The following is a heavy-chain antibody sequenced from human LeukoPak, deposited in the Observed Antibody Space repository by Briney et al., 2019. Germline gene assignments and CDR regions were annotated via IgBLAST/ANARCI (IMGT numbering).Heavy chain of an antibody. Sequence: PGGSLRLSCAASGFTFSIYAMHWVRQAPGKGLEYVSSISTNGGSTYYANSVQGRFTISRDNSKNTLYLQMGSLRPDDMAVYYCARAPSYTYGYSGYFDYWGPGTLVTASS. CDR3: ARAPSYTYGYSGYFDY. D-gene: IGHD5-18*01. CDR2: ISTNGGST. V-gene: IGHV3-64*01. CDR1: GFTFSIYA. J-gene: IGHJ4*02.